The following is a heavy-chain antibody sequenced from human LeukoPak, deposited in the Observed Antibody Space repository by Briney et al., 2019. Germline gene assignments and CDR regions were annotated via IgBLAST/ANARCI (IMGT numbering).Heavy chain of an antibody. CDR3: ARELRGDGMDV. CDR2: IYHSGST. J-gene: IGHJ6*02. CDR1: GYSISSGYY. V-gene: IGHV4-38-2*02. D-gene: IGHD3-10*01. Sequence: SETLSLTCTVSGYSISSGYYWGWIRQPPGKGLEWIGNIYHSGSTYYNPSLKSRVTISVDTSKNQSSLKLSSVTAADTAVYYCARELRGDGMDVWGQGTTVTVSS.